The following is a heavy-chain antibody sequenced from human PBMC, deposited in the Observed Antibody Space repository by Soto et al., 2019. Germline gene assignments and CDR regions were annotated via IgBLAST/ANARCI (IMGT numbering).Heavy chain of an antibody. J-gene: IGHJ4*02. Sequence: EVQLVESGGGLVQPGGSLRLSCAASGFTVSSVYMTWVRQAPGKGLEWVSVITSGGSTYYADSVRGRFTISRDNSKITLYLQMNSLRAEDTAVYYCARDILGGAYDFWHGGQGTLVTVSS. CDR2: ITSGGST. V-gene: IGHV3-66*01. CDR3: ARDILGGAYDFWH. CDR1: GFTVSSVY. D-gene: IGHD3-3*01.